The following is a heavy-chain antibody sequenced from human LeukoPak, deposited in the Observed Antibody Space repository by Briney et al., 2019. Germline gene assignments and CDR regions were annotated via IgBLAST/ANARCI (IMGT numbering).Heavy chain of an antibody. CDR1: GFTFSAYA. CDR2: ISYDGNTK. Sequence: PGRSLRLSCAASGFTFSAYAIHWVRQAPGKGLEWVAFISYDGNTKYYADSVKGRFTISRDSSKNTLSLQTDSLGSDDTAVYYCAKDFGSSVGYSPFDYWGQGTLVTVSS. D-gene: IGHD2-15*01. V-gene: IGHV3-30*18. CDR3: AKDFGSSVGYSPFDY. J-gene: IGHJ4*02.